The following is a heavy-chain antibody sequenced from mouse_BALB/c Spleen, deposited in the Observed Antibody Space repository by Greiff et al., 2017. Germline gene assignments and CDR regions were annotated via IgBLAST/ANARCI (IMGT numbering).Heavy chain of an antibody. CDR3: ARPIYDGCYGEYYAMDY. Sequence: VQLQQSGAELAKPGASVKMSCKASGYTFTSYGMHWVKQRPGQGLEWIGYIYPSTGYTEYNQKFKDKATVTADKSSSTAYVQLSSLTSVDSAVYYCARPIYDGCYGEYYAMDYWGQGTSVTVSS. J-gene: IGHJ4*01. CDR2: IYPSTGYT. V-gene: IGHV1-4*01. CDR1: GYTFTSYG. D-gene: IGHD2-3*01.